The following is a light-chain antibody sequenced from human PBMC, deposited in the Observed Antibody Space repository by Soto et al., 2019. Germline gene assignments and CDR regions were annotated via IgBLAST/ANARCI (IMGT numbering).Light chain of an antibody. V-gene: IGKV3-11*01. J-gene: IGKJ1*01. CDR3: QPNLGEHT. Sequence: EIVLTQSPVTLSLYPGEIATLSCRASQSVGAYLAWYQQKPGQAPRLLIYDASSRATGIPARFSGSGSGTDFTLTISSLEPEDFAVYECQPNLGEHTFGRGTKVEI. CDR1: QSVGAY. CDR2: DAS.